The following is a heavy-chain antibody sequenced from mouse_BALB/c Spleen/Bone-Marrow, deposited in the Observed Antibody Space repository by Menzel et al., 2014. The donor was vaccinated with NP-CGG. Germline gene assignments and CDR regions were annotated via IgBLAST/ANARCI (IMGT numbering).Heavy chain of an antibody. CDR1: GFTFSSYG. CDR3: ARQTYYDYDGYFDY. CDR2: ISSGGSYT. V-gene: IGHV5-6*01. D-gene: IGHD2-4*01. Sequence: EVKLVESGGDLVKPGGSLKLPCAASGFTFSSYGMSWVRQTPDKRLEWVATISSGGSYTYYPDSVKGRFTISRDNAKNTLYLQMSSLKSEDTAMYYCARQTYYDYDGYFDYWGQGTTLTVSS. J-gene: IGHJ2*01.